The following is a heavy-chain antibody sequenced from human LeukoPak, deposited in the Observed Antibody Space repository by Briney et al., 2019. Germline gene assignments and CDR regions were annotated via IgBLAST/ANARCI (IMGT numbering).Heavy chain of an antibody. CDR2: IYPGDTDT. V-gene: IGHV5-51*01. Sequence: GESLKISCKGFGYSFTSFWIGWVRQIPGKGLEWMGIIYPGDTDTRYRPSLQGQDTISDDKSIRTAYLQWSSLKASDTAMYYCASSITVDTAMLFDYWGEGTLVTVSS. J-gene: IGHJ4*02. CDR3: ASSITVDTAMLFDY. D-gene: IGHD5-18*01. CDR1: GYSFTSFW.